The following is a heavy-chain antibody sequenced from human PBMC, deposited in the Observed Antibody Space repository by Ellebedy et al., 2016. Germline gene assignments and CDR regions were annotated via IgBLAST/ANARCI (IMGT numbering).Heavy chain of an antibody. CDR2: ITSSGSYI. Sequence: GGSLRLSXAASGFIFNNYNMNWVRQAPGKGLEWVASITSSGSYIYYADSVQGRFTTSRDNSKSTLYLQMNSLTPHDTAVYYCAKDRAVPGRGESYAMDVWGQGTTVIVS. CDR1: GFIFNNYN. J-gene: IGHJ6*02. CDR3: AKDRAVPGRGESYAMDV. V-gene: IGHV3-21*01. D-gene: IGHD6-19*01.